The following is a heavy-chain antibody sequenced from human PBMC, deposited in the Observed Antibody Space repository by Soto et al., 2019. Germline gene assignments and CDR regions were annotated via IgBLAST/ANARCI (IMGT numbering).Heavy chain of an antibody. Sequence: PSQTLSLTCDISGDSVSSNSAAWNWIRQSPSRGLEWLGRTSYRSKWYNDYAVSVKSRITINPDTSKNQFSLQLNSVTPEDTALYYCASSGRRGLWFVPSYPAPLVTV. J-gene: IGHJ5*02. D-gene: IGHD2-15*01. V-gene: IGHV6-1*01. CDR1: GDSVSSNSAA. CDR3: ASSGRRGLWFVP. CDR2: TSYRSKWYN.